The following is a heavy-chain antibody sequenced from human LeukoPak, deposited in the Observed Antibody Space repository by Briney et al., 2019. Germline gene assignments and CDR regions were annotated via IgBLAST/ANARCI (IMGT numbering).Heavy chain of an antibody. D-gene: IGHD6-19*01. CDR1: GFTFSSSW. J-gene: IGHJ4*02. CDR2: INEDGSEK. V-gene: IGHV3-7*01. Sequence: GGSLRLSCAASGFTFSSSWMSWVRQAPGKGLEWVANINEDGSEKYYVDSVKGRFTISRDNAKNSLYLQMNSLRAEDTAVYYCARDPTSLAVAGTLPFDYWGQGTLVTVSS. CDR3: ARDPTSLAVAGTLPFDY.